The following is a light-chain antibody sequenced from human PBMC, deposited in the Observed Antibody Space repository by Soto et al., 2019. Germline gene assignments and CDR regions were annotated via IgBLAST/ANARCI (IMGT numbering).Light chain of an antibody. CDR2: GAS. Sequence: DIQLTQSPSFLSASVGDRVTITCRASQDISRCLVWYQQKPGKAPKVLIYGASTLQSGVPSRFSGSGSGTEFTLTISSLQPEDFATYYCQQLDTFPRTFGQGTRLE. J-gene: IGKJ5*01. CDR3: QQLDTFPRT. CDR1: QDISRC. V-gene: IGKV1-9*01.